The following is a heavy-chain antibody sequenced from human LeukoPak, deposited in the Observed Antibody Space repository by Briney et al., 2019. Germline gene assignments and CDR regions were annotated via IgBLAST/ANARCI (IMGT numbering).Heavy chain of an antibody. V-gene: IGHV1-69*05. CDR2: IIPIFGTA. CDR1: GGTFSSYA. D-gene: IGHD3-22*01. Sequence: SVKVSCKASGGTFSSYAISWVRQAPGQGLEWMGGIIPIFGTANYAQKFQGRVTMTRDTSTSTVYMELSSLRSEDTAVYYCARVGYDSSGYYYFDYWGQGTLVTVSS. J-gene: IGHJ4*02. CDR3: ARVGYDSSGYYYFDY.